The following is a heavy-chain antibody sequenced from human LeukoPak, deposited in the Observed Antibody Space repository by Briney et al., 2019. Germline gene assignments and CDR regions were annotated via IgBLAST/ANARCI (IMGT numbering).Heavy chain of an antibody. V-gene: IGHV3-7*01. D-gene: IGHD6-19*01. CDR3: VREEDSSGWPDAFDI. CDR2: MKQDGGQT. J-gene: IGHJ3*02. CDR1: GFTFSSYW. Sequence: GGSLRLSCAASGFTFSSYWMSWVRQAPGKGLEWVANMKQDGGQTYYVDSVKGRFTISRDNAKNSLYLQMNSLRADDTAVYYCVREEDSSGWPDAFDIWGQGTMVTVSS.